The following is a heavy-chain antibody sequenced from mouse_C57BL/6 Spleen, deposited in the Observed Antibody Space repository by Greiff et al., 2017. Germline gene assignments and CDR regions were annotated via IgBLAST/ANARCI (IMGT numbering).Heavy chain of an antibody. V-gene: IGHV1-55*01. CDR2: IYPGSGST. D-gene: IGHD2-4*01. CDR3: ASPIYYDYDRDYFDY. Sequence: QVQLQQPGAELVKPGASVKMSCKASGYTFTSYWITWVKQRPGKGLEWIGDIYPGSGSTNYNEKLKSKATLTVDTSSSSAYMQLSSLTSADAAVYYCASPIYYDYDRDYFDYWGQGTTLTVSS. J-gene: IGHJ2*01. CDR1: GYTFTSYW.